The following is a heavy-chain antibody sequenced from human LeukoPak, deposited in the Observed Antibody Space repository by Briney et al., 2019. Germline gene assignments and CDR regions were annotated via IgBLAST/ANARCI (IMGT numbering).Heavy chain of an antibody. V-gene: IGHV4-59*08. D-gene: IGHD1-14*01. J-gene: IGHJ5*02. CDR2: GHYSGGT. Sequence: PSETLSLTCSVFGPSINSYWWSWIRQPPGRGLEWIAYGHYSGGTNYNPSLKSRVTISLDTSKNHVSLMLTSVTAADPAVYFCATHVLFDPDNHSYWFDPWGQGTLVTVSS. CDR3: ATHVLFDPDNHSYWFDP. CDR1: GPSINSYW.